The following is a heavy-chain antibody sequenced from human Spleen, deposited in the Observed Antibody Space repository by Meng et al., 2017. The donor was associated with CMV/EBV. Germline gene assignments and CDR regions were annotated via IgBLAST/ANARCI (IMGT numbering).Heavy chain of an antibody. CDR2: IYYSGST. Sequence: SETLSFTCTVSGGSISSGDYYWSWIRQPPGKGLEWIGYIYYSGSTYYNPSLKSRVTISVDKSKNQFSLKLSSVTAADTAVYYCARITVNGVDYWGQGTLVTVSS. V-gene: IGHV4-30-4*08. CDR1: GGSISSGDYY. D-gene: IGHD4-11*01. J-gene: IGHJ4*02. CDR3: ARITVNGVDY.